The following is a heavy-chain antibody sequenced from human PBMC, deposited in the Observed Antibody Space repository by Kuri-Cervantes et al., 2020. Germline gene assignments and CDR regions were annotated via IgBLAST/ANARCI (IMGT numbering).Heavy chain of an antibody. V-gene: IGHV3-7*01. CDR2: IKQDGSEK. CDR1: GFTFSSYW. D-gene: IGHD4-11*01. Sequence: GESLKISCAASGFTFSSYWMSWVRQAPGKGLEWVANIKQDGSEKYYVDSVKGRFTISRDNAKNSLYLQMNSLRAEDTAVYYCARGVHDYSPGYYYYYMDVWGKGTTVTVSS. CDR3: ARGVHDYSPGYYYYYMDV. J-gene: IGHJ6*03.